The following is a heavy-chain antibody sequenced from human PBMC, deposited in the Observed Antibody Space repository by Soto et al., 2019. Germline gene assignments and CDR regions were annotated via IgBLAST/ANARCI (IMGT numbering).Heavy chain of an antibody. CDR2: IYYSGST. Sequence: QVQLQESGPGLVKPSQTLSLTCTVSGGSISSGGYYWSWIRQHPGKGLEWIGYIYYSGSTYYNQSLKSRVTISVDTSKNQFSLKLSSVTAADTAVYYCARQYGSGSYVVGGTIDYWGQGTLVTVSS. CDR1: GGSISSGGYY. D-gene: IGHD3-10*01. CDR3: ARQYGSGSYVVGGTIDY. J-gene: IGHJ4*02. V-gene: IGHV4-31*03.